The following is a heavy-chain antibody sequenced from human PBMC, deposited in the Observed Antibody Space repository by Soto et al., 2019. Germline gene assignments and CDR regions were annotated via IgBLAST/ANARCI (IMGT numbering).Heavy chain of an antibody. CDR1: GYTFTSYD. Sequence: QVQLVQSGAEVGKPGASVKVSCKASGYTFTSYDINWVRQASGQGLEWMGWMNPNSGNTGSAQRCQGRLTMTRNTSINTAYMELTSLTSEDAAVYYCARVHTVTTYFDVWGRGTLVAVSS. CDR3: ARVHTVTTYFDV. D-gene: IGHD4-17*01. J-gene: IGHJ2*01. CDR2: MNPNSGNT. V-gene: IGHV1-8*01.